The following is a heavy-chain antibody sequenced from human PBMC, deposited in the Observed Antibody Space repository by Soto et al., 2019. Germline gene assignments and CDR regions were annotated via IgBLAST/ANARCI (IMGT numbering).Heavy chain of an antibody. D-gene: IGHD2-2*01. Sequence: GGSLRLSCAASGFTFSSFAMGWVRQALGTGLEWVSTISGSGGSTYYGDSVKGRFTISRANSKNTLYLQMNSLRAEDTAVYFCAKDGSSSSRPFDYWGQGTLVTVSS. J-gene: IGHJ4*02. CDR2: ISGSGGST. V-gene: IGHV3-23*01. CDR1: GFTFSSFA. CDR3: AKDGSSSSRPFDY.